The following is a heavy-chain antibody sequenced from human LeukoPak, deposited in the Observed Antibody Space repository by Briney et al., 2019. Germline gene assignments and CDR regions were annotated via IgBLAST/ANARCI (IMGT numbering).Heavy chain of an antibody. CDR3: ARGLPNYYGMDV. Sequence: PGGSLRLPCVASAFTFNNYWMHWVRQAPGKGLVWVSRIKGDGSNTNYADSVRGRFTISRDNAKNTVYLQMNSLRTEDTAVYYCARGLPNYYGMDVWGQGTTVTVSS. V-gene: IGHV3-74*01. CDR2: IKGDGSNT. CDR1: AFTFNNYW. J-gene: IGHJ6*02.